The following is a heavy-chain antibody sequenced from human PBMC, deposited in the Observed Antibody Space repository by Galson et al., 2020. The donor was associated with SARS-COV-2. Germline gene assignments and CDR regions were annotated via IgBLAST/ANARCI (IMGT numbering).Heavy chain of an antibody. Sequence: ASVKVSCKASGYAFNAFYMHWVRQAPGQGPEWLGWINPNSGVTRYAQKFQGRVTMTRDTSISTAYMELSRLTSDDTAVYYCAREKPLLFDYWGQGTLVTVS. CDR3: AREKPLLFDY. CDR1: GYAFNAFY. J-gene: IGHJ4*02. V-gene: IGHV1-2*02. CDR2: INPNSGVT.